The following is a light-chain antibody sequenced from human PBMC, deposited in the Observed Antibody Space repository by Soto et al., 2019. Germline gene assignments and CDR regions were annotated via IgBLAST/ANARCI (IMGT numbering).Light chain of an antibody. CDR3: QQYNRWPLMYT. CDR1: QSVSAN. J-gene: IGKJ2*01. CDR2: GTS. Sequence: EIVMTHSPATLSVSPGERATLPCRPSQSVSANLAWYQQKPRQAPRRLIYGTSTRATGIPARFSGSGSGTEFTLTISSLQGDDFAVFYCQQYNRWPLMYTFGRGTKLEIK. V-gene: IGKV3-15*01.